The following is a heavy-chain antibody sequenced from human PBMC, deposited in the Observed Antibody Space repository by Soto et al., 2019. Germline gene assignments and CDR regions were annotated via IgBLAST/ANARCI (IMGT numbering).Heavy chain of an antibody. CDR3: ARVPLWGSGSYYEGWFDP. V-gene: IGHV4-59*01. CDR1: GGSISSYY. CDR2: IYYSGST. J-gene: IGHJ5*02. D-gene: IGHD3-10*01. Sequence: PSETLSLTCTVSGGSISSYYWSWIRQPPGKGLEWIGYIYYSGSTNYNPSLKSRVTISVDTSKNQFSLKLSSVTAADTAVYYCARVPLWGSGSYYEGWFDPWGQGTPVTVSS.